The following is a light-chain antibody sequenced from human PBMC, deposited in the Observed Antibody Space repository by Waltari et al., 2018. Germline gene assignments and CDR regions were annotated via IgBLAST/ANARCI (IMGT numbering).Light chain of an antibody. J-gene: IGKJ4*01. Sequence: DIQMTQSPSSLSASVGDRVTITCRASHGISNYLAWYQQKPGKVPKLLFYAASTLQSGVPSRLSGSGSGTDFTLTISSLQPEDVATYYCQKYNSAPLTFGGGTKVEIK. CDR3: QKYNSAPLT. V-gene: IGKV1-27*01. CDR2: AAS. CDR1: HGISNY.